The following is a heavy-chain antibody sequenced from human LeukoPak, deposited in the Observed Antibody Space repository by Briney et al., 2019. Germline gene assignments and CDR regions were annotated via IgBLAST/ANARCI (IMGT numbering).Heavy chain of an antibody. CDR3: AKDTAVRYRLINWFDP. CDR1: GFTFSSYG. Sequence: PGGSLRLSCAASGFTFSSYGMHWVRQAPGKGLEWVAVISYDGSNKYYADSVKGRFTISRDNSKNTLYLQMNSLRAEDTAVYYCAKDTAVRYRLINWFDPWGQGTLATVSS. D-gene: IGHD3-16*02. J-gene: IGHJ5*02. CDR2: ISYDGSNK. V-gene: IGHV3-30*18.